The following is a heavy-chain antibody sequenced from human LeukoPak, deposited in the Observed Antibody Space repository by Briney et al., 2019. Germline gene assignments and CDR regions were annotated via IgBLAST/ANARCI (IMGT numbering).Heavy chain of an antibody. J-gene: IGHJ5*02. CDR2: IYHRGST. CDR3: AGAWYYYDSSGYSFDP. V-gene: IGHV4-59*01. CDR1: GVSISSYY. Sequence: SETLSLTCNVSGVSISSYYWSWIRQPPGKGLEWIGYIYHRGSTNYNPSLKSRVTISVDTSKNQFSLKLNSVTAADTAVYYCAGAWYYYDSSGYSFDPWGQGTLVTVSS. D-gene: IGHD3-22*01.